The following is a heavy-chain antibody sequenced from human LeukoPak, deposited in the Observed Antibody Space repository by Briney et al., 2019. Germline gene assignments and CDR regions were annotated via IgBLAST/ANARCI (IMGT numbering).Heavy chain of an antibody. J-gene: IGHJ3*02. D-gene: IGHD3-3*01. Sequence: PGGSLRLSCAASGFIVSRNYMGWVRQAPGKGLEWVSALSSKYETYYADSVKGRFTISRDNSENTLYLQMNALRAEDTALYYCYGIHLEDSFDIWGRGTMVIVFS. CDR1: GFIVSRNY. CDR2: LSSKYET. V-gene: IGHV3-53*01. CDR3: YGIHLEDSFDI.